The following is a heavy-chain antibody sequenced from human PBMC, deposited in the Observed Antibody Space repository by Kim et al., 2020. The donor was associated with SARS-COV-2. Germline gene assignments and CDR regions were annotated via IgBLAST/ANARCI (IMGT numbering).Heavy chain of an antibody. CDR1: GYSFTKYW. D-gene: IGHD2-15*01. CDR3: ARYCSGGSCAPHYAMDV. Sequence: GESLKISCKASGYSFTKYWIGWVRQMPGKGLEWMGIVYPGDSDTRYSPSFEGQVTISVDKSINTAYLQWSRLEASDTAMYYCARYCSGGSCAPHYAMDVWGQGTTVTVSS. CDR2: VYPGDSDT. J-gene: IGHJ6*02. V-gene: IGHV5-51*01.